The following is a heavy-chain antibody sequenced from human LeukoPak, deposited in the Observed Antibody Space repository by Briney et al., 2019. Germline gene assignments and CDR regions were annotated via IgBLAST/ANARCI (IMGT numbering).Heavy chain of an antibody. CDR2: IQNSVNT. D-gene: IGHD4-17*01. CDR1: GGSISNYY. J-gene: IGHJ4*02. V-gene: IGHV4-59*01. CDR3: ARDRGYGDTYYFDH. Sequence: PSETLSLTCSVSGGSISNYYWSWIRQPPGKGLEWMGYIQNSVNTNYNPSIKSRVTMSVDTSQNQFSLKLSSVTAADTAVYYCARDRGYGDTYYFDHWGQGTLVTVSS.